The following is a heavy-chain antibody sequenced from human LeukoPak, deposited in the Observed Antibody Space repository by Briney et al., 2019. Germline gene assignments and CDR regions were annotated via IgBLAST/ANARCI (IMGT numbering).Heavy chain of an antibody. CDR2: INPSGGST. CDR1: GYTFNRYY. Sequence: EASVTVSCKTSGYTFNRYYMHWVRQAPGQGLEWMGIINPSGGSTSYAQKFQGRVTMTGDLSTSTVYMELSSLRSEDTAVYYCASRGLRSGSYYGPGYYYKMDVWGKGTTVTVSS. CDR3: ASRGLRSGSYYGPGYYYKMDV. J-gene: IGHJ6*03. V-gene: IGHV1-46*02. D-gene: IGHD3-10*01.